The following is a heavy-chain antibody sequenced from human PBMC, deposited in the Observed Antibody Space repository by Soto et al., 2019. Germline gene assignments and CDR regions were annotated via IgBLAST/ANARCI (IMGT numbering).Heavy chain of an antibody. Sequence: ASVKVSCKASGYTFTNYAIHWVRQAPGQRPEWMGWINVDKGNTKHSQKFQGRVTITRDAYASRAYMELSSLRSEDTAVYYCARDPAAAAYYFDSWGQGTLVTVSS. CDR1: GYTFTNYA. CDR3: ARDPAAAAYYFDS. CDR2: INVDKGNT. V-gene: IGHV1-3*01. J-gene: IGHJ4*02. D-gene: IGHD6-13*01.